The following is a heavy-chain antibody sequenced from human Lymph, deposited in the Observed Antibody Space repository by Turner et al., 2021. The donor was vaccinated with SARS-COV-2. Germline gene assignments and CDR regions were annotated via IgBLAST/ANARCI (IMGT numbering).Heavy chain of an antibody. CDR1: GGTFSSYA. Sequence: QVQLVQSGAEVKKPGSSVKVSCKASGGTFSSYAISWVRQAPGQGLEWMGGIIPILGIANYAQRFQGRVTITADKSTSTASLEVRGLGVEETAVYYCARRAGPGGGGGVFYYYYGMDVWGQGTTVTVSS. V-gene: IGHV1-69*10. D-gene: IGHD6-13*01. J-gene: IGHJ6*02. CDR3: ARRAGPGGGGGVFYYYYGMDV. CDR2: IIPILGIA.